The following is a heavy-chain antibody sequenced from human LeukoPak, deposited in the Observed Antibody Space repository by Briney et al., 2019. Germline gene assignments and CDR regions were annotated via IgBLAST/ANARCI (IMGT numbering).Heavy chain of an antibody. CDR3: AKDHDFWSGYYPYDFDY. J-gene: IGHJ4*02. CDR1: GFAFSPYV. D-gene: IGHD3-3*01. CDR2: ISYDGSNN. Sequence: QPGRSLRLSCAASGFAFSPYVMHWVRQAPGKGLEWVAVISYDGSNNYYADSVKGRFTISRDNSNNSLYLLMNSLRAEDTAMYYCAKDHDFWSGYYPYDFDYWGQGTLVTVSS. V-gene: IGHV3-30*04.